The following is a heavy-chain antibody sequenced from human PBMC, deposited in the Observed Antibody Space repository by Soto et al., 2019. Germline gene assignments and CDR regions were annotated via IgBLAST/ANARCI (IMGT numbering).Heavy chain of an antibody. J-gene: IGHJ3*01. CDR1: GFTCTTYA. CDR3: AKDYSSGYYAFNL. D-gene: IGHD3-22*01. CDR2: ISSGGDT. V-gene: IGHV3-23*01. Sequence: GGSLRLSCAPSGFTCTTYAMSWVRQAPGKGLEWVSSISSGGDTYYADSVKGRFTISRDSSRNTLYLQMNNLRAEDTATYYCAKDYSSGYYAFNLWARGKMATAS.